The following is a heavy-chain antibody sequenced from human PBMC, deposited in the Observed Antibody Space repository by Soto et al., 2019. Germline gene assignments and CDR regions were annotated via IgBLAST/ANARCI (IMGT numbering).Heavy chain of an antibody. D-gene: IGHD3-10*01. CDR3: ARARDYYGSGSYSIGDY. J-gene: IGHJ4*02. Sequence: ASVKVSCKASAYTFTSYYMHWVRQAPGQGLEWMGIINPNGGATTYAQSFQGRVTMTRDTSTSTVYMELTSLRSEDTAVYYCARARDYYGSGSYSIGDYWGQGTLVTVSS. CDR1: AYTFTSYY. CDR2: INPNGGAT. V-gene: IGHV1-46*03.